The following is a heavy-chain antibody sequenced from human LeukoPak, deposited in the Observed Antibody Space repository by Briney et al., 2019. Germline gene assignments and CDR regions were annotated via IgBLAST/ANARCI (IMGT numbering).Heavy chain of an antibody. CDR1: GFTFSSYA. D-gene: IGHD3-9*01. CDR3: AGLYDILTGYKYYYGMDV. Sequence: GGSLRLSCAASGFTFSSYAMHWVRQAPGKGLEWVAVISYDGSNKYYADSVKGRFTISRDNSKNTLYLQMNSLRAEDTAVYYCAGLYDILTGYKYYYGMDVWGQGTMVTVSS. J-gene: IGHJ6*02. V-gene: IGHV3-30*04. CDR2: ISYDGSNK.